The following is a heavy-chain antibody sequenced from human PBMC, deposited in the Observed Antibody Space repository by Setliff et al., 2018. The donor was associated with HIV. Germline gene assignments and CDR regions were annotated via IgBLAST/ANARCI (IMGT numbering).Heavy chain of an antibody. D-gene: IGHD2-2*01. Sequence: SETLSLTCTVSGGSVGSSSYYWAWIRRPPGKGLEWIGSIYYTGNTKYNPSLESRVTFSIDTSENQFSLRLASVTAADTAIYYCARDDSIVLVPAIMRGDGFDFWGQGRMVTVSS. CDR3: ARDDSIVLVPAIMRGDGFDF. CDR2: IYYTGNT. J-gene: IGHJ3*01. V-gene: IGHV4-39*07. CDR1: GGSVGSSSYY.